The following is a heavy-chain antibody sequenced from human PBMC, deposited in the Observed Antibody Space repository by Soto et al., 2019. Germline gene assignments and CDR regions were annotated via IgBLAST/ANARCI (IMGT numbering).Heavy chain of an antibody. J-gene: IGHJ4*02. D-gene: IGHD3-22*01. Sequence: QVQLVQSGTEVKKPGSSVKVSCKTSGGTFSSFPIAWVRQAPGQGLEWVGGIIPVLGAPSYAQTFQGRVTITADESTSAAYLELSSLRSDDTAVYFCARDRHYENHTFYYLTYYFDYWGQGTLVTVSS. CDR2: IIPVLGAP. CDR1: GGTFSSFP. CDR3: ARDRHYENHTFYYLTYYFDY. V-gene: IGHV1-69*01.